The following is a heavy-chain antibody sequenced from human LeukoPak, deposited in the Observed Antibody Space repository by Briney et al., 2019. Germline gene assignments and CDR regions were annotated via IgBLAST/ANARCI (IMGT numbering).Heavy chain of an antibody. J-gene: IGHJ5*02. Sequence: GGSLRLSCAASGFTFSDYYMSWIRQAPGKGLEWVSYISSSGSTIYYADSVKGRLTISRDNAKNSLYLQMNSLRAEDTAVYYCARDGVGAARNWFDPWGQETLVTVSS. D-gene: IGHD6-6*01. CDR2: ISSSGSTI. CDR1: GFTFSDYY. CDR3: ARDGVGAARNWFDP. V-gene: IGHV3-11*01.